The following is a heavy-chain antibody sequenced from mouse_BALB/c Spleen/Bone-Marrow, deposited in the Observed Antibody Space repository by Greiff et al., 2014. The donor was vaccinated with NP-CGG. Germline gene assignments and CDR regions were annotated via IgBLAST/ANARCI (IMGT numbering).Heavy chain of an antibody. V-gene: IGHV1-7*01. CDR3: ARGGNWDGFAY. CDR1: GYTFTSYW. J-gene: IGHJ3*01. CDR2: INPSTGYT. D-gene: IGHD4-1*01. Sequence: VQLQQSGAELAKPGASVKMFCKASGYTFTSYWMHWVKQRPGQGLEWIGYINPSTGYTEYNQKFKDKATLTADKSSSTAYMQLSSLTSEDSAVYYCARGGNWDGFAYWGQGTLVTVSA.